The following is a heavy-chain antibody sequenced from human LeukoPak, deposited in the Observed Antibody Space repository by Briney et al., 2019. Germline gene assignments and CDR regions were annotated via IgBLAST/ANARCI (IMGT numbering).Heavy chain of an antibody. CDR1: GGSFSDYY. D-gene: IGHD3-10*01. CDR2: MNHSGDT. V-gene: IGHV4-34*01. CDR3: ARLTPRSMVRGVMNYYGLDV. J-gene: IGHJ6*04. Sequence: SETLSLTCAAYGGSFSDYYWTWIRQPPGKGLEWIGEMNHSGDTNYKPSLKSRATISVDMSKNQFSLKLNSVTAADTAVYYCARLTPRSMVRGVMNYYGLDVPGKGNTVTPSS.